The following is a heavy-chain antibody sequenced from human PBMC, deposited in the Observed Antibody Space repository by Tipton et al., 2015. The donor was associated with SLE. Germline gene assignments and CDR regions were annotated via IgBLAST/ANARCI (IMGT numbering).Heavy chain of an antibody. CDR1: GGSFSGYY. Sequence: TLSLTCAVYGGSFSGYYWSWIRQPPGKGLEWIGEINHSGSTNYNPSLKSRVTISVDTSKNQFSLKLSSVTAADTAAYYCARVPLTIFGVIIVYYFDYWGQGTLVTVSS. CDR2: INHSGST. V-gene: IGHV4-34*01. J-gene: IGHJ4*02. CDR3: ARVPLTIFGVIIVYYFDY. D-gene: IGHD3-3*01.